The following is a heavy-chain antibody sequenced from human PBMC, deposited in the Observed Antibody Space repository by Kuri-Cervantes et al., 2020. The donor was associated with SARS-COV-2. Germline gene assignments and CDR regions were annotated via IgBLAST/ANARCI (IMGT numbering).Heavy chain of an antibody. Sequence: GGSLRLSCSVSGFTVSRHHMSWVRQAPGKGLEWVSVTYSGGNAYYADSVKGRFTISTDDSKNTLYLQLNSLRAEDSAVYYCAGGFAMVRSMDVWGQGITVTVSS. CDR2: TYSGGNA. D-gene: IGHD3-10*01. CDR3: AGGFAMVRSMDV. CDR1: GFTVSRHH. J-gene: IGHJ6*02. V-gene: IGHV3-53*01.